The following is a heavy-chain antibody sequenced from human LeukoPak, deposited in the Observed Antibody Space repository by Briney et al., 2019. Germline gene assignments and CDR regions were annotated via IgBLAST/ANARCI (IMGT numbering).Heavy chain of an antibody. CDR3: ARDQLSSLVRGVITFFDY. D-gene: IGHD3-10*01. J-gene: IGHJ4*02. Sequence: GGSLRLSCAASGFTFSSYEMNWVRQAPGKGLEWVSYISSSGSTIYYADSVKGRFTTSRDNAKNSLYLQMNSLRAEDTAVYYCARDQLSSLVRGVITFFDYWGQGTLVTVSS. CDR1: GFTFSSYE. CDR2: ISSSGSTI. V-gene: IGHV3-48*03.